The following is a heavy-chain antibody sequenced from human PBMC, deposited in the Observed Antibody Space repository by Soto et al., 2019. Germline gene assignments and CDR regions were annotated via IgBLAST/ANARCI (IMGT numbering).Heavy chain of an antibody. Sequence: QVQLVQPGAEVKKPGASVKVSCKASGYTFTDYYLHWVRQAPGQGLEWMGWISPNSGGTHSAQKFQGWVTMTRDTSITTVYMELNNLTSDDTAMYFCARDWGHYYGSGSFPSPHPSDIWGQGTLVTVSS. CDR3: ARDWGHYYGSGSFPSPHPSDI. D-gene: IGHD3-10*01. V-gene: IGHV1-2*04. J-gene: IGHJ4*02. CDR2: ISPNSGGT. CDR1: GYTFTDYY.